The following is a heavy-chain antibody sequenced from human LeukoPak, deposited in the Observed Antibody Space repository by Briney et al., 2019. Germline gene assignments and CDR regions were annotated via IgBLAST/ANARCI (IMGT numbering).Heavy chain of an antibody. CDR2: ISRSSSTI. J-gene: IGHJ3*02. CDR3: ARDQFYAFDI. V-gene: IGHV3-48*02. CDR1: GFTFSSYY. Sequence: PGGSLRLSCAGSGFTFSSYYMICVRQAPGKGLEWVSYISRSSSTICYADSVKGRLTISRDNAKNSLYLQMNSLRDEDTAVYYCARDQFYAFDIWGQGTMVTVSS.